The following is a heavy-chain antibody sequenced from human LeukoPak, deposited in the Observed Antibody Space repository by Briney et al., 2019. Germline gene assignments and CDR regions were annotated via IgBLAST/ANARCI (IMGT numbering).Heavy chain of an antibody. CDR1: GSTFSSYW. Sequence: GGSLRLSCAASGSTFSSYWMHWVRQAPGKGLVWVSRISSDGSSTTYADSVKVRFTISRDNAKNTLYLQMNSLRAEDTAVYYCARGGSSWSAFDIWGQGTMVTVSS. J-gene: IGHJ3*02. V-gene: IGHV3-74*01. CDR3: ARGGSSWSAFDI. D-gene: IGHD6-13*01. CDR2: ISSDGSST.